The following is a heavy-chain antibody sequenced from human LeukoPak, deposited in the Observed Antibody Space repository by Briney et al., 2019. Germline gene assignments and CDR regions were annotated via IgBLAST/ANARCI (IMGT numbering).Heavy chain of an antibody. V-gene: IGHV1-24*01. CDR1: GYTLTELS. J-gene: IGHJ3*02. CDR3: ATDSGSYLAPGAFDI. CDR2: FDPEDGET. Sequence: ASVTVSCKVSGYTLTELSMHWVRQAPGKGLEWMGGFDPEDGETIYAQKFQGRVTMTEDTSTDTAYMELSSLRSEDTAVYYCATDSGSYLAPGAFDIWGQGTMVTVSS. D-gene: IGHD1-26*01.